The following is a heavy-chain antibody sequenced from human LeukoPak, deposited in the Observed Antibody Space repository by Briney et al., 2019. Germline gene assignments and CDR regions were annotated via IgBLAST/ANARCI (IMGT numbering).Heavy chain of an antibody. J-gene: IGHJ4*02. CDR3: AGANSGYYREDSYFDS. CDR2: IYYSGNT. CDR1: GGSISSDGYY. V-gene: IGHV4-31*03. Sequence: PSQTLSLTCTVSGGSISSDGYYWSWIRQHPGKGLGWIGYIYYSGNTYYNPSLKSRVTISVDTSKNQFSLKLSSVTAADTAVFYCAGANSGYYREDSYFDSWGQGTLVAVSS. D-gene: IGHD5-12*01.